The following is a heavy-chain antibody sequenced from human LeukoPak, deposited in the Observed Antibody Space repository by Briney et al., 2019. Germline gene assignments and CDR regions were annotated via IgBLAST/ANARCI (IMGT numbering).Heavy chain of an antibody. Sequence: PSETLSLTCTVSGGSISRYYWSWIRQPPGKGLEWIGYIYYSGSTNYDPSLESRVTISVDTSKNQFSLKLSSVTAADTAMYYRARVVRGYDPPDYNYYYYMDVWGKGTTVTISS. CDR1: GGSISRYY. D-gene: IGHD5-12*01. V-gene: IGHV4-59*01. J-gene: IGHJ6*03. CDR2: IYYSGST. CDR3: ARVVRGYDPPDYNYYYYMDV.